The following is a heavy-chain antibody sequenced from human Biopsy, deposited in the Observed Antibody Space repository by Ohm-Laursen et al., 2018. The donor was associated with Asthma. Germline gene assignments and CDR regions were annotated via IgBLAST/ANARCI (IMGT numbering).Heavy chain of an antibody. V-gene: IGHV4-31*03. J-gene: IGHJ4*02. CDR2: IHHSGTS. Sequence: TLSLTCTVSGDSITSGGCCWNWIRQHPGKGLDWIGYIHHSGTSYFNPFLKSRVSFSRDASKNQFSLRLSSVTAADTAMYYCARIPRRSGSYFVDYWGQGTLVTVSS. D-gene: IGHD3-22*01. CDR1: GDSITSGGCC. CDR3: ARIPRRSGSYFVDY.